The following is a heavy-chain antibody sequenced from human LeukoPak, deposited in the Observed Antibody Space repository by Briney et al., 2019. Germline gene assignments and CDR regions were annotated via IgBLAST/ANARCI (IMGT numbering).Heavy chain of an antibody. D-gene: IGHD6-19*01. CDR1: GFTFSTDW. Sequence: GGSLRLSCAASGFTFSTDWMNWVRQAPGKGLEGVATIKKDGSETYYVDFVKGQFTISTDNAKNSVHLQMNSLRAADTAVYCSGGSGWTSEFWGQGTLVTVSS. V-gene: IGHV3-7*04. J-gene: IGHJ1*01. CDR3: GGSGWTSEF. CDR2: IKKDGSET.